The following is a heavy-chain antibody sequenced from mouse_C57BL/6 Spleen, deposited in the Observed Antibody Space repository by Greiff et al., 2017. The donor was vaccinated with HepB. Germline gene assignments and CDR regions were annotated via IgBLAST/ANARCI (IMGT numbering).Heavy chain of an antibody. J-gene: IGHJ1*03. D-gene: IGHD1-1*01. Sequence: DVKVEESGGGLVQPGGSLKLSCAASGFTFSDYGMAWVRQAPRKGPEWVAFISNLAYSIYYADTVTGRFTISRENAKNTLYLEMSSLRSEDTAMYYCARQRSSSSWYFDVWGTGTTVTVSS. CDR1: GFTFSDYG. V-gene: IGHV5-15*01. CDR2: ISNLAYSI. CDR3: ARQRSSSSWYFDV.